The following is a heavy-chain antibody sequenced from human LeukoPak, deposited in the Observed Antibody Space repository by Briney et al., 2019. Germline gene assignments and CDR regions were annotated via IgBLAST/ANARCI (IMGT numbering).Heavy chain of an antibody. CDR3: ARGIHTYYDILTGLNPLGY. Sequence: GASVKVSCKASGYTFTSYGISWVRQAPGQGLEWMGWISAYNGNTNYAQKLQGRVTMTTDTSTSTAYMELRSLRSDDTAVYYCARGIHTYYDILTGLNPLGYWGQGTLVTVSS. CDR2: ISAYNGNT. V-gene: IGHV1-18*01. J-gene: IGHJ4*02. D-gene: IGHD3-9*01. CDR1: GYTFTSYG.